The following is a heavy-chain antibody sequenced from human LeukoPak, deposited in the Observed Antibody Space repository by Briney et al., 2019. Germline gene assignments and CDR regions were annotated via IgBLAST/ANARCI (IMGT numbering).Heavy chain of an antibody. V-gene: IGHV4-61*02. CDR1: GGSISSGSYY. Sequence: SQTLSLTCTVSGGSISSGSYYWSWIRQPAGKGLEWIGRIYTSRSTNYNPSLKSRVTISVDTSKNQFSLKLSSVTAADTAVYYCASSMGAYSAFDIWGQGTMVTVSS. D-gene: IGHD1-26*01. J-gene: IGHJ3*02. CDR2: IYTSRST. CDR3: ASSMGAYSAFDI.